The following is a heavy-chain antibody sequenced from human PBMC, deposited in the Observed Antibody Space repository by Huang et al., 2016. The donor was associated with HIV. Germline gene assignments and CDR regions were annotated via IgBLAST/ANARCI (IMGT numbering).Heavy chain of an antibody. CDR2: INPNSGGT. Sequence: QVHLVQSGAEVKQPGASVKVSCKASGYTFTDYYIHWLRQAPGQGLEWSGWINPNSGGTNYAQKFQGRVTMTTDTSISTAYMDLIRLKSDDTAVYHCARQRTTYYYDSSGYRGEFDQWGQGTLVTVSS. CDR1: GYTFTDYY. CDR3: ARQRTTYYYDSSGYRGEFDQ. D-gene: IGHD3-22*01. V-gene: IGHV1-2*02. J-gene: IGHJ4*02.